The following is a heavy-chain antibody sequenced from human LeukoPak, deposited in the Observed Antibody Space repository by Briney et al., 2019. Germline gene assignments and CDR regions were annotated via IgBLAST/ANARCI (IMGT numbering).Heavy chain of an antibody. CDR1: GFTFSSYG. CDR2: ISYDGSNK. CDR3: AKAPPKEHDFWSGYYNYMDV. Sequence: GGSLRLSCAASGFTFSSYGMHWVRQAPGKGLEWVAVISYDGSNKYYVDSVKGRFTISRDNSKNTLYLQMNSLRAKDTAVYYCAKAPPKEHDFWSGYYNYMDVWGKGTTVTVSS. D-gene: IGHD3-3*01. V-gene: IGHV3-30*18. J-gene: IGHJ6*03.